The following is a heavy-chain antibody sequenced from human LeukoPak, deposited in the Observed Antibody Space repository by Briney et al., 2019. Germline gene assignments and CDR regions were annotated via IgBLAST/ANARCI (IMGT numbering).Heavy chain of an antibody. CDR1: GYTFTSYG. CDR3: ARASRHDYLAHLFDY. CDR2: ISAYNGNT. J-gene: IGHJ4*02. D-gene: IGHD4-11*01. V-gene: IGHV1-18*01. Sequence: ASVKVSCKASGYTFTSYGISWVRQAPGQGLEWMGWISAYNGNTNYAQKLQGRVTMTTDTSTSTAYMELRSLRSDDTAVYYCARASRHDYLAHLFDYWAREPWSPSPQ.